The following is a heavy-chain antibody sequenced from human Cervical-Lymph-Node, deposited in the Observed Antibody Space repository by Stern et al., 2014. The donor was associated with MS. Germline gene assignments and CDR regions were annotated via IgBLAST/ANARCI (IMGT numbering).Heavy chain of an antibody. Sequence: EVQLLESGGGLVQPGGSLRLSCAASGFTFSSYAMSWVRQAPGQGLEWVSAIRGSGGSTYYADSVKGRFTISRDNSKNTLYLQMNSLRAEDTAVYYCAKDLGGYCSGGSCYRSSEYFQHWGQGTLVTVSS. J-gene: IGHJ1*01. D-gene: IGHD2-15*01. CDR2: IRGSGGST. CDR3: AKDLGGYCSGGSCYRSSEYFQH. CDR1: GFTFSSYA. V-gene: IGHV3-23*01.